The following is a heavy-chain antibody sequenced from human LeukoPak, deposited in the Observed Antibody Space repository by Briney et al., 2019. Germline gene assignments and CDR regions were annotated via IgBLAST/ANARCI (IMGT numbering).Heavy chain of an antibody. CDR2: INTNTGNP. Sequence: ASVKVSCKASGYTFTSYAMNWVRQAPGQGLEWMGWINTNTGNPTYAQGFTGRFVFSLDTSVSTAYLEISSLKADDTAVYFCARDQESSTFDSWGQGTLVTVSS. J-gene: IGHJ4*02. CDR3: ARDQESSTFDS. CDR1: GYTFTSYA. V-gene: IGHV7-4-1*02. D-gene: IGHD3-10*01.